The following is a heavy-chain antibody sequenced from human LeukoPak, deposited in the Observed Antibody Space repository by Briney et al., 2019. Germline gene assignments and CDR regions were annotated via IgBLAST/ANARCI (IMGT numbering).Heavy chain of an antibody. D-gene: IGHD1-1*01. V-gene: IGHV1-2*06. CDR2: INPNSGGT. CDR3: ASGYNWNDEAFDY. J-gene: IGHJ4*02. CDR1: GYTFTGYY. Sequence: ASAKVSCKASGYTFTGYYMHWVRQAPGQGLEWMGRINPNSGGTNYAQKFQGRVTMTRDTSISTAYMELSRLRSDDTAVYYCASGYNWNDEAFDYWGQGTLVTVSS.